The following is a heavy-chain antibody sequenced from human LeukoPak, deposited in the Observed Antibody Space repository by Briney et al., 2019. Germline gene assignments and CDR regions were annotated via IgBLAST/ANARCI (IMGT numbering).Heavy chain of an antibody. D-gene: IGHD3-10*01. Sequence: GGSLRLSCAASGFTVSSNYMSWFPQAPGKGLDWVSVIYSGGTTYYADSVKGRFTISRDNSKSTLYIQMNSLRAEDTAVYYCARAKPKNMVRGLIMRRESRYYFDYWGQGTLVAVSS. CDR2: IYSGGTT. V-gene: IGHV3-53*01. J-gene: IGHJ4*02. CDR3: ARAKPKNMVRGLIMRRESRYYFDY. CDR1: GFTVSSNY.